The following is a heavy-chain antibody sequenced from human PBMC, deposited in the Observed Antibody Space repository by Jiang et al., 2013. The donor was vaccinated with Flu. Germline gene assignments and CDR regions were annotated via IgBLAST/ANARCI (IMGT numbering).Heavy chain of an antibody. V-gene: IGHV6-1*01. J-gene: IGHJ4*02. CDR1: GDSVSRSDVA. CDR2: TKLKSQWTT. CDR3: ARGGVAATTDNFDY. D-gene: IGHD1-26*01. Sequence: QTLSLTCAISGDSVSRSDVAWNWIRQSPSRGLEWLGRTKLKSQWTTYYAPSVKSRMVINSDTSNNQFSMQLNSVTPEDTAVYYCARGGVAATTDNFDYWGQGTLVTVSS.